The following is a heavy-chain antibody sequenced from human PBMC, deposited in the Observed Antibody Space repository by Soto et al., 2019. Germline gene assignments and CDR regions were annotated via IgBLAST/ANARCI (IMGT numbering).Heavy chain of an antibody. J-gene: IGHJ6*02. CDR2: IYYSGST. CDR1: GGSISSGDYY. CDR3: ARALTYGSAGYYYYGMDV. D-gene: IGHD3-10*01. Sequence: PSAPLSLTCTVSGGSISSGDYYWSWIRQPPGKGLEWIGYIYYSGSTYYNPSLKSRVTISVDTSKNQFSLKLSSVTAADTAVYYCARALTYGSAGYYYYGMDVWGQGTTVTVSS. V-gene: IGHV4-30-4*01.